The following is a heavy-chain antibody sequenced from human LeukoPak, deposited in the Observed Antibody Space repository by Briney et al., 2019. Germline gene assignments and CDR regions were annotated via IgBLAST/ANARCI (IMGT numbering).Heavy chain of an antibody. D-gene: IGHD3-10*01. CDR3: ARAQNYYGSGSYYFFFGY. V-gene: IGHV4-59*08. CDR1: GGSISSYY. J-gene: IGHJ4*02. Sequence: SETLSLTCTVSGGSISSYYWSWIRQPPGKGLEWIGYIYYSGTTNYNPSLKSRVTISVDTSKNQFSLKLSSVTAADTAVYYCARAQNYYGSGSYYFFFGYWGQGTLVTVSS. CDR2: IYYSGTT.